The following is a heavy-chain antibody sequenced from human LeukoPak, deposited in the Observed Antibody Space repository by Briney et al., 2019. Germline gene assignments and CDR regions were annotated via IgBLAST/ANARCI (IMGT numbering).Heavy chain of an antibody. CDR2: IYYSGST. Sequence: PSETLSLTCTVSSGSISSGGYYWSWIRQPPGKGLEWIGYIYYSGSTNYNPSLKSRVTISVDTSKNQFSLKLSSVTAADTAVYYCARDLSSSSWDAFDIWGQGTMVTVSS. CDR1: SGSISSGGYY. V-gene: IGHV4-61*08. CDR3: ARDLSSSSWDAFDI. D-gene: IGHD6-13*01. J-gene: IGHJ3*02.